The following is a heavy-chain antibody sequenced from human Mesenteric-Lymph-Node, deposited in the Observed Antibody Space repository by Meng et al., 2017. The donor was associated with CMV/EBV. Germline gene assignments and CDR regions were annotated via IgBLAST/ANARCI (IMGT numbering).Heavy chain of an antibody. CDR1: GFAFSGYA. CDR2: ITYGGDYT. Sequence: GESLKISCAASGFAFSGYAMNWFRQAPGKGLEWVSVITYGGDYTNYADSVRGRFTISRDNSKNMLYLHMNSLRVEDTAVYYCARAGGNGPKDRYYLDYWGQGTLVTVSS. CDR3: ARAGGNGPKDRYYLDY. J-gene: IGHJ4*02. V-gene: IGHV3-23*01. D-gene: IGHD4-23*01.